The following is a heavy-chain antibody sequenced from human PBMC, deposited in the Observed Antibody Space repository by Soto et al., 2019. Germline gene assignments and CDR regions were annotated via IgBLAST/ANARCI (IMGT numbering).Heavy chain of an antibody. CDR1: GFTFSDHY. CDR3: VRSADKYDLHDY. CDR2: NSNSGSLT. D-gene: IGHD3-16*01. V-gene: IGHV3-11*06. Sequence: GALRLSCAASGFTFSDHYMSWIRPSLGKGLGWIRYNSNSGSLTRYADSVQGRFSISRDNAKNALYLQINSLRGDDTATDSSVRSADKYDLHDYCGQGTPVTVSS. J-gene: IGHJ4*02.